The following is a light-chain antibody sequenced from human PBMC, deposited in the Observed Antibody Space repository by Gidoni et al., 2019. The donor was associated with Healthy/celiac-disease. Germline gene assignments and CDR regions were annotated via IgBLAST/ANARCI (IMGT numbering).Light chain of an antibody. CDR2: DAS. Sequence: EIALTQDPATLSLSPGERATLSCRASQSVSSYLAWYQQKPGQAPRLLIYDASNRATGIPARFSGSWSGTDFTLTISSLEPEDVAVYYCQQRSNWPRTFGQXTKVEIK. J-gene: IGKJ1*01. V-gene: IGKV3-11*01. CDR1: QSVSSY. CDR3: QQRSNWPRT.